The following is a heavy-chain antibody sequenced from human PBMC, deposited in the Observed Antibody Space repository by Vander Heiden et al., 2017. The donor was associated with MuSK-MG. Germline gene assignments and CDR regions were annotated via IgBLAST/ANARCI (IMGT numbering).Heavy chain of an antibody. CDR2: INHSGST. V-gene: IGHV4-34*01. J-gene: IGHJ4*02. CDR1: GGSFIGYY. CDR3: ARGHNVIDY. Sequence: QVQLQQWGAGLLKPSETLSLTCAVYGGSFIGYYWSWLRQPPGKGLEWIGEINHSGSTNDNPSLKSRVTIAGDTSKNQFTLKMRYVTAADTAGDDCARGHNVIDYWGQGTLVTVSS. D-gene: IGHD1-20*01.